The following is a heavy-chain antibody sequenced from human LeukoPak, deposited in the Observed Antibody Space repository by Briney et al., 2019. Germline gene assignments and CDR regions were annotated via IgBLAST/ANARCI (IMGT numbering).Heavy chain of an antibody. Sequence: SVKVSCKASGGTFSSYAISWVRQAPGQGLEWMGGIIPIFGTANYAQKFQGRVTITTDESTSTAYMELSSLRSEDTAVYYCARGPGYNYGRGPFDYWGQGTLVTVSS. CDR3: ARGPGYNYGRGPFDY. V-gene: IGHV1-69*05. CDR1: GGTFSSYA. D-gene: IGHD5-18*01. J-gene: IGHJ4*02. CDR2: IIPIFGTA.